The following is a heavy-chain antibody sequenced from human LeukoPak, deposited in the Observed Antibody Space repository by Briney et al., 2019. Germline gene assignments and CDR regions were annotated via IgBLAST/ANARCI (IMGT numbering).Heavy chain of an antibody. Sequence: ASVKVSCTASGYTFTSYGISWVRQAPGQGLEWMGWISAYNGNTNYAQKLQGRVTMTTDTSTSTAYMELRSLRSDDTAVYYCARDLIGVTTGYFDYWGQGTLVTVSS. D-gene: IGHD4-17*01. CDR1: GYTFTSYG. CDR2: ISAYNGNT. J-gene: IGHJ4*02. V-gene: IGHV1-18*01. CDR3: ARDLIGVTTGYFDY.